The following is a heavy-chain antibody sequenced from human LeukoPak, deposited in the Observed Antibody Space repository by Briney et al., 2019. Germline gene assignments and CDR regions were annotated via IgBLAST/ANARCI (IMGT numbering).Heavy chain of an antibody. CDR1: GYTFTGYH. D-gene: IGHD2-21*02. V-gene: IGHV1-2*02. J-gene: IGHJ4*02. CDR2: INGDSGGD. CDR3: TRGIVVLTAPRLD. Sequence: ASVKVSCKASGYTFTGYHIHWVRQAPGQGLEWVGWINGDSGGDNYAQKFQDRVTMTRDTSTSTAYMELSRLTSDDTAIYYCTRGIVVLTAPRLDWGQGTLVTVSS.